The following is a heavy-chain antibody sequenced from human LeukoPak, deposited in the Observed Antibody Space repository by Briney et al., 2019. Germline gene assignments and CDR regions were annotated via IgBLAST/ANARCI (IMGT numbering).Heavy chain of an antibody. CDR1: GYTFTSYG. J-gene: IGHJ5*02. V-gene: IGHV1-18*01. CDR3: ARVPPRLLQLDP. Sequence: ASVKVSCKASGYTFTSYGISWVRQAPGQGLEWMGWISAYNGNTNYAQKLQGRVTMTTDTSTSTAYMELRSLRSDDTAVYYCARVPPRLLQLDPWGQEPWSPSPQ. CDR2: ISAYNGNT. D-gene: IGHD3-3*01.